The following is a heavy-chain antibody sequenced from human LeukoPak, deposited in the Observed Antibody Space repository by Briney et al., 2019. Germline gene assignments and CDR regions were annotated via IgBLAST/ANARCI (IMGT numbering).Heavy chain of an antibody. J-gene: IGHJ4*02. D-gene: IGHD3-22*01. Sequence: PGESLKISCKGSGYSFTSYWIGWVRQMPGKGLEWMGIIYPGDSDTRYSPSFQGQVTISADKSISTAYLQWSSLKASDTAMYYCARHRDDSSGYYYLDSFFDYWGQGTLVTVSS. CDR2: IYPGDSDT. CDR1: GYSFTSYW. V-gene: IGHV5-51*01. CDR3: ARHRDDSSGYYYLDSFFDY.